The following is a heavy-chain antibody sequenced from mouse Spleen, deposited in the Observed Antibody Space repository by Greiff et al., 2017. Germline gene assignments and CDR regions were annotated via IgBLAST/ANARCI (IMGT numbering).Heavy chain of an antibody. CDR2: IDPETGGT. CDR3: TRADGNYAMDY. CDR1: GYTFTDYE. Sequence: VQLQESGAELVTPGASVTLSCKASGYTFTDYEMHWVKQTPVHGLEWIGAIDPETGGTAYNQKFKGKAILTADKSSSTAYMELRSLTSEDSAVYYCTRADGNYAMDYWGQGTSVTVSS. D-gene: IGHD2-1*01. J-gene: IGHJ4*01. V-gene: IGHV1-15*01.